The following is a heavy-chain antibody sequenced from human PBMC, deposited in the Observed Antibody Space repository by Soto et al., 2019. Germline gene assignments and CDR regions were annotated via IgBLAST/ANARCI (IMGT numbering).Heavy chain of an antibody. CDR2: ISSSSSTI. J-gene: IGHJ6*02. D-gene: IGHD3-9*01. CDR3: ARDLIRYFDGIYYYGMDV. CDR1: GFTFSSYS. Sequence: GGSLRLSCAASGFTFSSYSMNWVRQAPGKGLEWVSYISSSSSTIYYADSVKGRFTISRDNAKNSLYLQMNSLRDEDTAVYYCARDLIRYFDGIYYYGMDVWGQGTTVTVSS. V-gene: IGHV3-48*02.